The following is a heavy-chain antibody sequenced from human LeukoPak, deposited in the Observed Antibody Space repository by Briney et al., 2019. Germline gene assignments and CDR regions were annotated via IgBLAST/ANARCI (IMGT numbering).Heavy chain of an antibody. CDR3: TRESGSYHGNDY. CDR1: GYTFTGYY. CDR2: IDPNNGAT. D-gene: IGHD1-26*01. J-gene: IGHJ4*02. V-gene: IGHV1-2*06. Sequence: ASVKVSCKASGYTFTGYYMHWVRQAPGQGLEWMGRIDPNNGATNYAQKLQGRVTITGDASISTAYMELSSLRSDDTAVYYCTRESGSYHGNDYWGQGTLVTVSS.